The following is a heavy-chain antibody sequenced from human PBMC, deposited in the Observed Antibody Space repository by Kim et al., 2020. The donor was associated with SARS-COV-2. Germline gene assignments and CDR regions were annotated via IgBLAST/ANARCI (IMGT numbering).Heavy chain of an antibody. Sequence: SETLSLTCAVYGGSFSGYYWSWIRQPPEKGLEWIGEINHSGSTNYNPSLKSRVTISVETSKNQFSLKLSSVTAADTAVYYCARGTRQWLVRGPYYYYMDVWGKGTTVTVSS. CDR2: INHSGST. CDR1: GGSFSGYY. V-gene: IGHV4-34*01. J-gene: IGHJ6*03. CDR3: ARGTRQWLVRGPYYYYMDV. D-gene: IGHD6-19*01.